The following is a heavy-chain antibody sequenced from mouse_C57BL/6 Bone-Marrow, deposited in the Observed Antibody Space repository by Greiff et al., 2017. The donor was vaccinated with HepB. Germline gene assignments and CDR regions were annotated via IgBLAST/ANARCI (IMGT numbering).Heavy chain of an antibody. CDR2: IYPRSGNT. D-gene: IGHD2-3*01. J-gene: IGHJ4*01. Sequence: VQLQQSGAELARPGASVKLSCKASGYTFTSYGISWVKQRTGQGLEWIGEIYPRSGNTYYNEKFKGKATLTADKSSSTAYMELRSLTSEDSAVYFCARRDGYYVEDAMDYWGQGTSVTVSS. V-gene: IGHV1-81*01. CDR3: ARRDGYYVEDAMDY. CDR1: GYTFTSYG.